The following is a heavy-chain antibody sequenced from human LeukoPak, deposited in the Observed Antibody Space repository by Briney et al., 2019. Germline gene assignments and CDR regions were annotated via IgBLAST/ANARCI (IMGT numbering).Heavy chain of an antibody. V-gene: IGHV1-58*02. CDR3: AAVHTYYYDSSGYLSDY. D-gene: IGHD3-22*01. CDR1: GFTFTSSA. CDR2: IVVGSGNT. J-gene: IGHJ4*02. Sequence: SVKVSCKASGFTFTSSAMQWVRQARGQRFEWIGWIVVGSGNTNYAQKFQERVTITRDMSTSTAYMELSSLRSEDTAVYYCAAVHTYYYDSSGYLSDYWGQGTLVTVSS.